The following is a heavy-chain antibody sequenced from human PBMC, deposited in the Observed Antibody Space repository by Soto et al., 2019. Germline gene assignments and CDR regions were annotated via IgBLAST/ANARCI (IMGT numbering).Heavy chain of an antibody. D-gene: IGHD3-22*01. V-gene: IGHV4-61*01. Sequence: QVQLQESGPGLVKPSETLSLTCTVSGGSVSSGSYYWSWIRQPPGKRLEWIGYIYYSGSTNYNPSLKSRVTISVDTSKNQFSLKLSSVTAADTAVYYCARLHPYYYDSSGYYWYAFDIWGQGTMVTVSS. CDR1: GGSVSSGSYY. J-gene: IGHJ3*02. CDR3: ARLHPYYYDSSGYYWYAFDI. CDR2: IYYSGST.